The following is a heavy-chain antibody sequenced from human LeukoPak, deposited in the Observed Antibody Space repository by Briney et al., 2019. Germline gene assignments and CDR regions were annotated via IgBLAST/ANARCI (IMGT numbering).Heavy chain of an antibody. D-gene: IGHD6-19*01. CDR2: IVSDGSTT. CDR3: AREDVDIAVAASGAFDI. CDR1: KFTFSTYW. Sequence: GGSLRLSCAASKFTFSTYWMHWVRQAPGKGLVSVSRIVSDGSTTSYADSVKGRFTISRDNAKNTLYLQMNSLRAEDTAVYYCAREDVDIAVAASGAFDIWGQGTMVTVSS. V-gene: IGHV3-74*01. J-gene: IGHJ3*02.